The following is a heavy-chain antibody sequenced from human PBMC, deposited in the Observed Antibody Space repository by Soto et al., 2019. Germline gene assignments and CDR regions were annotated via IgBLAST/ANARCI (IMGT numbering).Heavy chain of an antibody. D-gene: IGHD6-6*01. Sequence: QVQLVQSGAEVKKPGASVKVSCKASGYTFTSYYMHWVRQAPGQGLEWMGIINPSGGSTSYAQKFQGRVTMTRDTATSTVYMELSSLRSEDTAVYYCARDGSSPPSGDYYYDYYMDVWGKGTTVTVSS. CDR3: ARDGSSPPSGDYYYDYYMDV. CDR2: INPSGGST. J-gene: IGHJ6*03. CDR1: GYTFTSYY. V-gene: IGHV1-46*03.